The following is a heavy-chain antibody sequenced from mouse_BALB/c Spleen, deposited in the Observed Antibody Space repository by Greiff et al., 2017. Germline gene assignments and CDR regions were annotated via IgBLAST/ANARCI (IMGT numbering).Heavy chain of an antibody. J-gene: IGHJ4*01. Sequence: VQLQQSGPELVKPGASVKISCKASGYSFTGYYMHWVKQSHVKSLEWIGRINPYNGATSYNQNFKDKASLTVDKSSSTAYMELHSLTSEDSAVYYCARGRGYDDAMDYWGQGTSVTVSS. V-gene: IGHV1-31*01. CDR2: INPYNGAT. CDR3: ARGRGYDDAMDY. CDR1: GYSFTGYY. D-gene: IGHD2-2*01.